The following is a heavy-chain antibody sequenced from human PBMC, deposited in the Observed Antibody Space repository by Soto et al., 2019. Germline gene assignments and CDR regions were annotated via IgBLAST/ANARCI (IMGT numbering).Heavy chain of an antibody. J-gene: IGHJ4*02. CDR2: ISGSGGST. Sequence: GGSLRLSCAASGFTFSSYAISWVRQAPGKGLEWVSAISGSGGSTYYADSVQGRFTISRDNSKNTLYLQLNSLRAEDTSVYCCAKGGTHSIGSLVNGGQEALVT. CDR1: GFTFSSYA. D-gene: IGHD1-26*01. V-gene: IGHV3-23*01. CDR3: AKGGTHSIGSLVN.